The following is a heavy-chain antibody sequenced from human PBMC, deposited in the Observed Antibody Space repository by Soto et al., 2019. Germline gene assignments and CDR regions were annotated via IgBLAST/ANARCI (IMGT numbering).Heavy chain of an antibody. CDR2: INSDGSRT. CDR1: GFTFSSYW. V-gene: IGHV3-74*01. J-gene: IGHJ6*02. CDR3: ARVPTPYCTNGVCYGEKYYYGMDV. D-gene: IGHD2-8*01. Sequence: GGSLRLSCAASGFTFSSYWMHWVRHAPGKGLVWVSRINSDGSRTSYADSVKGRFTISRDNAKNTVYLQMNSLRAEDTAVYYGARVPTPYCTNGVCYGEKYYYGMDVWGRGTTVTV.